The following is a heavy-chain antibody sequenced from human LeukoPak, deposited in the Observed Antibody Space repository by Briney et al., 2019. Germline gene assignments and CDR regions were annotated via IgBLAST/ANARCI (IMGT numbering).Heavy chain of an antibody. CDR3: AKSNGYGLVDI. CDR1: GGSISSYY. Sequence: SETLSLTCTVSGGSISSYYWSWIRQPPGKGLEWIGEVNHSGRTNYNPSLKSRVTISLDTSRNQFSLKLTSVTAADTAVYYCAKSNGYGLVDIWGQGTMVTVSS. CDR2: VNHSGRT. D-gene: IGHD3-10*01. V-gene: IGHV4-59*12. J-gene: IGHJ3*02.